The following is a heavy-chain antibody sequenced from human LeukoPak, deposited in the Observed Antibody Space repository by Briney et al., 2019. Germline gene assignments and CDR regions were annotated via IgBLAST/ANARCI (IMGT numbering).Heavy chain of an antibody. Sequence: SETLSLTCAVSDDPIRSSAYYWGWIRQPPGKGLEWIGSIYYSGSTYYNPSLKSRVTISIDTSKNQFSLKLSSVTAADTAVYYCASEPYGSGSFLGAFDIWGQGTMVTVSS. CDR1: DDPIRSSAYY. V-gene: IGHV4-39*01. CDR3: ASEPYGSGSFLGAFDI. D-gene: IGHD3-10*01. J-gene: IGHJ3*02. CDR2: IYYSGST.